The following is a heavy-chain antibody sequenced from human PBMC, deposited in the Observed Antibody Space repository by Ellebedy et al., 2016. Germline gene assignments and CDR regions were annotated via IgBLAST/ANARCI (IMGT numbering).Heavy chain of an antibody. CDR3: ARLATAEFDY. J-gene: IGHJ4*02. V-gene: IGHV5-51*01. CDR2: MYPADSDT. CDR1: GYSFTNSW. Sequence: GESLKISCKGSGYSFTNSWIGWVRQMSGKGLEWMAIMYPADSDTIYNPSYQGQITISADKSISTAYLQWNSVQASDSAMYYCARLATAEFDYWGQGTLVTVSS. D-gene: IGHD5-12*01.